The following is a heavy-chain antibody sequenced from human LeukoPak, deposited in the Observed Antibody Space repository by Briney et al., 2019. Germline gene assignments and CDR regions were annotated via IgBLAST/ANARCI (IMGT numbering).Heavy chain of an antibody. J-gene: IGHJ4*02. V-gene: IGHV3-66*01. CDR1: GFTVSSNY. CDR2: IYSGGST. Sequence: TGGSLRLSCAASGFTVSSNYMSWVRQAPGKGLEWVSVIYSGGSTYYADSVKDRFTISRDNSKNTLYLQMNSLRVEDTAVYYCARGGPSSSTPDYWGQGTLVTVSS. D-gene: IGHD6-6*01. CDR3: ARGGPSSSTPDY.